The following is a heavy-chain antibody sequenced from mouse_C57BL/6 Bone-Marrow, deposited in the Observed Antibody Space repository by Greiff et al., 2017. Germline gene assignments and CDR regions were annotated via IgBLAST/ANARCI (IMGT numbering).Heavy chain of an antibody. CDR2: IYPGNSDT. Sequence: VQLKQSGTVLARPGASVKMSCKTSGYTFPSYWMHWVKQRPGQGLEWIGAIYPGNSDTSYNQKFKGKAKLTAVTSASPAYMELSSLTNEDSAVYYCTRPLGRFGYFDVWGTGTTVTVSS. CDR3: TRPLGRFGYFDV. V-gene: IGHV1-5*01. J-gene: IGHJ1*03. D-gene: IGHD1-1*01. CDR1: GYTFPSYW.